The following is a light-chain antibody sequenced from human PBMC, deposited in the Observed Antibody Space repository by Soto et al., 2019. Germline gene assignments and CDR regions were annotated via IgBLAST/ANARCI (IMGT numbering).Light chain of an antibody. V-gene: IGKV3-20*01. J-gene: IGKJ3*01. CDR2: GAS. CDR3: QQYGGSPFT. CDR1: QSVSSTY. Sequence: EIVLTQSPGTLSLSPGERATLSCRASQSVSSTYLIWYQQKPGQAPRLLIYGASSRATGVPDRFSGGGSGTDFALTISRLETDDSAVYYCQQYGGSPFTFGPGTKVDIK.